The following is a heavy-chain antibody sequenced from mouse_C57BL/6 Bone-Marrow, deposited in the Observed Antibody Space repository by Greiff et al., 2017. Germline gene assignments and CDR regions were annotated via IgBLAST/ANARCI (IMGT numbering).Heavy chain of an antibody. CDR1: GYTFTSYW. Sequence: VQLQQPGAELVRPGTSVKLSCKASGYTFTSYWMHWVKQRPGQGLEWIGVIDPSDSYTNYNQKFKGKATLTVDKSSSTAYMQLSSLTSEDSAVYYCARDWDWFAYWGQGTLVTVSA. CDR3: ARDWDWFAY. D-gene: IGHD4-1*01. CDR2: IDPSDSYT. V-gene: IGHV1-59*01. J-gene: IGHJ3*01.